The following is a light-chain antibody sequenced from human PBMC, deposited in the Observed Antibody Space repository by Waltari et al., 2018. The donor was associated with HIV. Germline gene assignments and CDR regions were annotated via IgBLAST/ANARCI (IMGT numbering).Light chain of an antibody. CDR3: QQYYSSRT. V-gene: IGKV4-1*01. J-gene: IGKJ1*01. Sequence: DIVMTQSPDSLAVSLGERATMNCRSSQSVLYSSDNKNYLAWYQQQPGQPPKLLISWASTRESGVPDRFSGSGSGTDFTLTISSLQAEDVAVYYCQQYYSSRTFGQGTKVEIK. CDR1: QSVLYSSDNKNY. CDR2: WAS.